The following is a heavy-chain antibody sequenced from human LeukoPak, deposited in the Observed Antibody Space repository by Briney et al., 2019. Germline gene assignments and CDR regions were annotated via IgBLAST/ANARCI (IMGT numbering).Heavy chain of an antibody. J-gene: IGHJ4*02. D-gene: IGHD2-2*02. CDR1: GLSFSGYS. CDR3: ARKGSISGYCSSTSCYTGDY. Sequence: GGSLRLSCAVSGLSFSGYSMTWVRQAPGKGLEWVSSISSSSSYIYYADSVKGRFTISRDNAKNSLYLQMNSLRAEDTAVYYCARKGSISGYCSSTSCYTGDYWGQGTLVTVSS. V-gene: IGHV3-21*01. CDR2: ISSSSSYI.